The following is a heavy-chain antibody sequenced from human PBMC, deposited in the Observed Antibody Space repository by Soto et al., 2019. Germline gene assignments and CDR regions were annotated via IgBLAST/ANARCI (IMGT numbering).Heavy chain of an antibody. V-gene: IGHV4-39*01. D-gene: IGHD1-26*01. CDR2: IKYSGTT. CDR1: GRSIRTLSCP. Sequence: PGDTLSLNSPDLGRSIRTLSCPWGLIRQPPGKGLEWIAGIKYSGTTFYNPSLKSRVTLSVDTSKNQFALKLSSVTAAETAVYYCARHGITGTYYDAFAIWGQGPMVT. J-gene: IGHJ3*02. CDR3: ARHGITGTYYDAFAI.